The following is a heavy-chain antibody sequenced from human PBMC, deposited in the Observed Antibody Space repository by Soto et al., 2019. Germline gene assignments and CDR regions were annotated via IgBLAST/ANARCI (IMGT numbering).Heavy chain of an antibody. CDR1: GGSFSGYY. D-gene: IGHD2-2*01. CDR2: IHHSGST. CDR3: ARVGVPSCVSTSCYALDF. V-gene: IGHV4-34*01. Sequence: WETLSLTCPVYGGSFSGYYWIWIRQPPEKGLEWIGQIHHSGSTNYNPSLQRRVTISADTSRNQFSLNLTPATAADTAVYYCARVGVPSCVSTSCYALDFWGQGTLVTVSS. J-gene: IGHJ4*02.